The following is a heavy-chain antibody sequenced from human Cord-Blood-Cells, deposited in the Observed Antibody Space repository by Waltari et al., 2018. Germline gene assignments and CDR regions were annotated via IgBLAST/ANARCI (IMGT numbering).Heavy chain of an antibody. V-gene: IGHV4-34*01. CDR2: INHSGST. Sequence: QVQLQQWGAGLLKPSETLSLTCAVYGGSFSGYYWSWIRQPPGKGLEWIGEINHSGSTNCTPSLRSRVTISVDTSKNQFSLKLSSVTAADTAVYYCAGSYCSSTSCYTGDGMDVWGQGTTVTVSS. CDR3: AGSYCSSTSCYTGDGMDV. J-gene: IGHJ6*02. D-gene: IGHD2-2*02. CDR1: GGSFSGYY.